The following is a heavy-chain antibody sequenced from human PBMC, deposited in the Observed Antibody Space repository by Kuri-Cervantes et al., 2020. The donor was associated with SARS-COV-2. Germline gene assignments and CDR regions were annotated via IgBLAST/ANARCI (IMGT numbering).Heavy chain of an antibody. V-gene: IGHV4-61*09. CDR2: IYTSGST. J-gene: IGHJ4*02. Sequence: SETLSLTCTVSGGSISSGSYYWSWIRQPAGKGLEWIGYIYTSGSTNYSPSLKSRVTISVDTSKNQFSLKLSSVTAADTAVYYCARSHSGSYDSPPDYWGQGTLVTVSS. D-gene: IGHD1-26*01. CDR1: GGSISSGSYY. CDR3: ARSHSGSYDSPPDY.